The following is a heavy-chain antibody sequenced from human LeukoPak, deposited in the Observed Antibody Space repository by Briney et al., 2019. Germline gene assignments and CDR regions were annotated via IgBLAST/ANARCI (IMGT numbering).Heavy chain of an antibody. V-gene: IGHV3-30-3*01. D-gene: IGHD1-26*01. J-gene: IGHJ4*02. CDR3: AKDPGRWELRDFFDY. CDR1: GFTFSSYA. Sequence: PGRSLRLSCAASGFTFSSYAMHWVRQAPGKGLEWVAVISYDGSNKYYADSVKGRFTISRDNSKNTLYLQMNSLRAEDAAVYYCAKDPGRWELRDFFDYWGQGTLVTVSS. CDR2: ISYDGSNK.